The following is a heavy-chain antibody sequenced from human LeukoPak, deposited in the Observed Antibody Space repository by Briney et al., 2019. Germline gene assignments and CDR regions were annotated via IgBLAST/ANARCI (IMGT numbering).Heavy chain of an antibody. D-gene: IGHD1/OR15-1a*01. CDR2: IIPILGIA. CDR1: GGTFSSYA. J-gene: IGHJ6*02. Sequence: ASVKVSCKASGGTFSSYAISWVRQAPGQGLEWMGRIIPILGIANYAQKFQGRVTITADKSTSTAYMELSSLRSEDTAVYYCARNGNNYYYYGMDVWGQGTTVTASS. V-gene: IGHV1-69*04. CDR3: ARNGNNYYYYGMDV.